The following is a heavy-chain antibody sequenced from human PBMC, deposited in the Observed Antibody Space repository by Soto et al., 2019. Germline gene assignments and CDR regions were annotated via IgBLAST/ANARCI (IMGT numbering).Heavy chain of an antibody. CDR2: ISSSGSTI. V-gene: IGHV3-11*01. D-gene: IGHD6-19*01. CDR3: ARVADSSGWHTFYYYGMDV. Sequence: QVQLVESGGGLVKPGGSLRLSCAASGFTFSDYYMSWIRQAPGKGLEWVSYISSSGSTIYYADSVKGRLTISRDNAKNPLYLQMNSLRAEDTAVYYCARVADSSGWHTFYYYGMDVWGQGTTVTVSS. CDR1: GFTFSDYY. J-gene: IGHJ6*02.